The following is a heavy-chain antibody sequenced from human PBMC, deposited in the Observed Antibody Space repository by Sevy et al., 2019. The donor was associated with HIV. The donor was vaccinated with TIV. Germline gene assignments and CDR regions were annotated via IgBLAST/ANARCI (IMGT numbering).Heavy chain of an antibody. CDR1: GFTFSNYW. J-gene: IGHJ3*01. Sequence: GGSLRLSCVASGFTFSNYWMSWVRQAPGKGLEWVANINQHGSQKFYVDSMKGRFSISRDNPKNSLYLQMSSLRAEDTVLYYCTGVDYSDTNCHLVDAFDFWGQGTMVTVSS. D-gene: IGHD3-22*01. V-gene: IGHV3-7*01. CDR2: INQHGSQK. CDR3: TGVDYSDTNCHLVDAFDF.